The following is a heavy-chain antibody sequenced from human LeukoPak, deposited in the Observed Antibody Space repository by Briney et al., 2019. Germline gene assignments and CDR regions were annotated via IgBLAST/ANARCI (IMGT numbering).Heavy chain of an antibody. CDR2: IYYSGST. V-gene: IGHV4-59*01. CDR1: GGSISSYY. J-gene: IGHJ1*01. D-gene: IGHD6-13*01. CDR3: ARSSAAGGSEYFQH. Sequence: SETLSLIRSVSGGSISSYYWSWIRQPPGKGLEWRGYIYYSGSTNYNPSLKSRVTISVDTSKNQFSLSLSSGTDADTALYDRARSSAAGGSEYFQHWGQGTLVTVSS.